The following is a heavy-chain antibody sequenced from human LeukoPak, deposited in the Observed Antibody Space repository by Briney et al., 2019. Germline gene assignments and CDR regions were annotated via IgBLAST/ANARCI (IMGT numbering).Heavy chain of an antibody. J-gene: IGHJ6*03. CDR2: INPYNGDT. CDR1: GYTLTELS. CDR3: ARVIGNCRGGSCYYMDV. Sequence: ASVKVSCKVSGYTLTELSMHWVRQAPGQGLEWMGWINPYNGDTYYAQTFQGRVTMTTDTPTSTAYVELRSLGSDDTAVYYCARVIGNCRGGSCYYMDVWGKGTTVTVSS. D-gene: IGHD2-15*01. V-gene: IGHV1-18*01.